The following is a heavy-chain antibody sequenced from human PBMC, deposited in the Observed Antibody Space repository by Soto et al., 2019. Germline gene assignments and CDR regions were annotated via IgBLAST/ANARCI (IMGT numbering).Heavy chain of an antibody. J-gene: IGHJ5*02. CDR1: WFSLNTSGVG. Sequence: SGPTLVNPAQPLTLTCTFSWFSLNTSGVGVGWIRQPPGKALEWLALIYWDDDKRYSPSLKSRLTITKDTSKNQVVLTMTNMDPVDTATYYCAHTYCSGGSCRIFDPWGQGTLVTVS. CDR3: AHTYCSGGSCRIFDP. V-gene: IGHV2-5*02. CDR2: IYWDDDK. D-gene: IGHD2-15*01.